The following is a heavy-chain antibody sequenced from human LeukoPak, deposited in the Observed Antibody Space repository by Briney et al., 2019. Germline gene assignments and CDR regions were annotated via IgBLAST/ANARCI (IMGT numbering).Heavy chain of an antibody. V-gene: IGHV4-31*03. D-gene: IGHD3-10*01. Sequence: PSETLSLTCTVSGGSISSGDYYWSWIRQHPGKGLERIGYIYYSGSTYYNPSLKSRVTISVDTSKNQFSLKLSSVTAADTAVYYCARERYYGSGSQLFDYWGQGTLVTVSS. J-gene: IGHJ4*02. CDR1: GGSISSGDYY. CDR2: IYYSGST. CDR3: ARERYYGSGSQLFDY.